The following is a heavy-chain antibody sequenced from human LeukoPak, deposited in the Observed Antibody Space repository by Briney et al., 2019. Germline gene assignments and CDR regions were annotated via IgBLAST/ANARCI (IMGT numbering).Heavy chain of an antibody. Sequence: GGSLRLSCAASGFTFSDYYMSWIRQAPGKGLEWVSYISSSGSTIYYADSVKGRFNISRDNAKNSLYLQMNSLRAEDTAVYYCARDDTYYDILTGSILAYYFDYWGQGTLVTVSS. D-gene: IGHD3-9*01. CDR3: ARDDTYYDILTGSILAYYFDY. V-gene: IGHV3-11*04. CDR2: ISSSGSTI. CDR1: GFTFSDYY. J-gene: IGHJ4*02.